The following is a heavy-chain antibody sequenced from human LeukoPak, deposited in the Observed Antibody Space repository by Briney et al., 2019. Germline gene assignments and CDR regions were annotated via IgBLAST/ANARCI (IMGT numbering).Heavy chain of an antibody. CDR3: AELGITMIGGV. V-gene: IGHV3-30*12. J-gene: IGHJ6*04. Sequence: GGSLRLSCAGSGFSFSSYGMRWVRQAPGKGLEWVAVISYDGSNKYYADSVKGRFTISRDNSKNTLYLQMNSLRAEDTAVYYCAELGITMIGGVWGKGTTVTISS. CDR1: GFSFSSYG. CDR2: ISYDGSNK. D-gene: IGHD3-10*02.